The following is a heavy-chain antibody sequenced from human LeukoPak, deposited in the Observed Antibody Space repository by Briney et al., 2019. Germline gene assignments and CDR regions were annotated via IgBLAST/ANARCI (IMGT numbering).Heavy chain of an antibody. D-gene: IGHD3-9*01. CDR2: INPNSGGT. V-gene: IGHV1-2*02. J-gene: IGHJ2*01. CDR3: ARDALPDDYDILTGYKPPYWYFDL. CDR1: GYTFTCYY. Sequence: ASVKVSCKASGYTFTCYYMHWVRQAPGQGLEWMGWINPNSGGTNYAQKFQGRVTMTRDTSISTAYMELSRLRSDDTAVYYCARDALPDDYDILTGYKPPYWYFDLWGRGTLVTVSS.